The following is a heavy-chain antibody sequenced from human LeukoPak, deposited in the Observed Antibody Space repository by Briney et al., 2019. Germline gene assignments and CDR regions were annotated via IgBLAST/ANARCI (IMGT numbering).Heavy chain of an antibody. Sequence: PETLSLTCTVSGGSISSHYWSWIRQPPGKGLEWIGYIYYSGSTNYNPPLKSRVTISVDTSKNQFSLKLSSVTAADTAVYYCARNYEGLYYYYMDVWGKGTTVTVSS. CDR2: IYYSGST. CDR1: GGSISSHY. V-gene: IGHV4-59*11. J-gene: IGHJ6*03. CDR3: ARNYEGLYYYYMDV. D-gene: IGHD1-7*01.